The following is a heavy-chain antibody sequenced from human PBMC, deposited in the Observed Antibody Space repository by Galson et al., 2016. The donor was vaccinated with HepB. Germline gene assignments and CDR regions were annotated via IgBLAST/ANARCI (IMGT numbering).Heavy chain of an antibody. D-gene: IGHD6-6*01. CDR1: GFTLSSHV. CDR3: AKAPAGSWRTSDH. Sequence: SLRLSCAASGFTLSSHVMRWVRQAPGKGLDWVSSISAGDGNTHYADSVKGRFTISRDNSKNTLYLQMNSLRAEDTAVYYCAKAPAGSWRTSDHWGQGTLVSVS. V-gene: IGHV3-23*01. J-gene: IGHJ4*02. CDR2: ISAGDGNT.